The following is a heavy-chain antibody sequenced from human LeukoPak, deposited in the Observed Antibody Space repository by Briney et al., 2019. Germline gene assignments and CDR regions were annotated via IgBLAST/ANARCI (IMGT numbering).Heavy chain of an antibody. V-gene: IGHV3-23*01. D-gene: IGHD6-13*01. CDR3: ARETGGSSWYSAFDI. J-gene: IGHJ3*02. CDR2: ISGSGGST. Sequence: GGSLRLSCAASGFTFSSYAMSWVRQAPGKGLEWVSAISGSGGSTCYADSVKGRFTISRDNSKNTLYLQMNSLRAEDTAVYYCARETGGSSWYSAFDIWGQGTMVTVSS. CDR1: GFTFSSYA.